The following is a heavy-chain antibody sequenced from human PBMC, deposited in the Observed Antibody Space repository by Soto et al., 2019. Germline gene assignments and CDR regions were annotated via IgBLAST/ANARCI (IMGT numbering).Heavy chain of an antibody. V-gene: IGHV3-15*01. J-gene: IGHJ4*02. Sequence: GFLRLSCAASGFTFSNAWMSWVRQAPGKGLEWVGRIKSKSDGGTTDYAAPVKGRVAISRDDSSNTLYLQMNSLKTEDTAVYYCTTEHAVFGVVIVPFDYWGQGTLVTVSS. CDR2: IKSKSDGGTT. CDR1: GFTFSNAW. CDR3: TTEHAVFGVVIVPFDY. D-gene: IGHD3-3*01.